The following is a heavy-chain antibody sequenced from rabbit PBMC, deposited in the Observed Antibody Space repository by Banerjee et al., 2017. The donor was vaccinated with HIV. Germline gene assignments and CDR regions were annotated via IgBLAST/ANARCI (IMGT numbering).Heavy chain of an antibody. Sequence: QSLEESGGGLVQPGASLTLTCTASGFSLSSSVYMCWVRQAPGKGLEWIACIDAGYRGTTYYASWAKGRFTISKTSSTTVTLQMTSLTAADTATYFCARHVYAMDLWGPGTLVTVS. CDR3: ARHVYAMDL. V-gene: IGHV1S40*01. CDR1: GFSLSSSVY. J-gene: IGHJ6*01. CDR2: IDAGYRGTT.